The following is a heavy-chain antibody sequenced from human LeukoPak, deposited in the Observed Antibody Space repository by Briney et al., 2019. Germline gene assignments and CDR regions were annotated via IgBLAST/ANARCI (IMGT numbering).Heavy chain of an antibody. V-gene: IGHV3-30*02. D-gene: IGHD2-15*01. J-gene: IGHJ4*02. CDR2: IRYDGSNK. CDR3: VPLKGDIAVVVY. CDR1: GFTFSSYG. Sequence: GGSLRLSCAASGFTFSSYGMHWVRQAPGKGLEWVAFIRYDGSNKYYADSVKGRFTISRDNSKNTLYLRMNSLRVEDTAVYYCVPLKGDIAVVVYWGQGTLVTVSS.